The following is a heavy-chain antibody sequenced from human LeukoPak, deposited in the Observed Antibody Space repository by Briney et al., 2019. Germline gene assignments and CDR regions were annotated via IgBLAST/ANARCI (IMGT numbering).Heavy chain of an antibody. CDR1: GGSISSYY. CDR3: ARQGGRFYGDYGDYYGMDA. Sequence: SETLSLTCTVSGGSISSYYWSWIRQPPGKGLEWIGYIYYSGSTNYNPSLKSRVTISVDTSKNQFSLKLSSVTAADTAVYYCARQGGRFYGDYGDYYGMDAWGQGTTVTVSS. V-gene: IGHV4-59*08. CDR2: IYYSGST. J-gene: IGHJ6*02. D-gene: IGHD4-17*01.